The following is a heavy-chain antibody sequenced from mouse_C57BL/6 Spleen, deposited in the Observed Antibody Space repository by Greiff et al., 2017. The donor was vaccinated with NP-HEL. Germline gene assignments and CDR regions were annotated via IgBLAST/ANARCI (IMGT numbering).Heavy chain of an antibody. Sequence: EVQRVESGGGLVKPGGSLKLSCAASGFTFSDYGMHWVRQAPEKGLEWVAYISSGSSTIYYADTVKGRFTISRDIAKNTLFLQMTSLRSEDTAMYYCARSGRAWFAYWGQGTLVTVSA. CDR1: GFTFSDYG. V-gene: IGHV5-17*01. CDR3: ARSGRAWFAY. CDR2: ISSGSSTI. J-gene: IGHJ3*01.